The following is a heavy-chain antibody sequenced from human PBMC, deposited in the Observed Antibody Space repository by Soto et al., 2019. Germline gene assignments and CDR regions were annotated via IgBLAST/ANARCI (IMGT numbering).Heavy chain of an antibody. V-gene: IGHV3-48*03. CDR1: GFTFSSYE. CDR2: ISSSGSTI. CDR3: ARDWLSCSGGSCYSSLYYYYGMDV. J-gene: IGHJ6*02. D-gene: IGHD2-15*01. Sequence: GGSLRLSCAASGFTFSSYEMNWVRQAPGKGLEWVSYISSSGSTIYYADSVKGRFTISRDNAKNSLYLQMNSLRAEDTAVYYCARDWLSCSGGSCYSSLYYYYGMDVWGQGTTVTVSS.